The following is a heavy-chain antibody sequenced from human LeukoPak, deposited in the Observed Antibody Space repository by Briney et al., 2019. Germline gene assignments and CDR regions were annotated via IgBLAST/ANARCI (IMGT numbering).Heavy chain of an antibody. Sequence: GGSLRLSCEASGFTFSNHGMHWVRQAPGKGPEWVAFMRHDGSIKYYVDSVKGRFTISRDNSKNTLYLQMNSLRAEDTAVYYCARGDDYGGFFDIWGQGTMVTVSS. CDR2: MRHDGSIK. J-gene: IGHJ3*02. D-gene: IGHD4-23*01. V-gene: IGHV3-30*02. CDR3: ARGDDYGGFFDI. CDR1: GFTFSNHG.